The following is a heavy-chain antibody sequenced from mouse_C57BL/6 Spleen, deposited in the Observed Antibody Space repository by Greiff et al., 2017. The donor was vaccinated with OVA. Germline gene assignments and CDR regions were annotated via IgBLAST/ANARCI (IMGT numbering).Heavy chain of an antibody. D-gene: IGHD1-1*01. V-gene: IGHV3-6*01. CDR2: ISYDGSN. J-gene: IGHJ3*01. Sequence: ESGPGLVKPSQSLSLTCSVPGYSITSGYYWNWIRQFPGNKLEWMGYISYDGSNNYNPSLKNRISITRDTSKNQFFLKLNSVTTEDTATYYCAREDYYGFAYWGQGTLVTVSA. CDR3: AREDYYGFAY. CDR1: GYSITSGYY.